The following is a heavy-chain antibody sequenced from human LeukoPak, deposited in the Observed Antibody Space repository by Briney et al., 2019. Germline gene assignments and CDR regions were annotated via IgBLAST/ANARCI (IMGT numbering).Heavy chain of an antibody. J-gene: IGHJ4*02. V-gene: IGHV3-30*18. CDR2: ISYDGSNE. D-gene: IGHD5-24*01. Sequence: GGSLRLSCVVSGFTFSSYGFHWVRQAPGKGLEWVAGISYDGSNEFYADSVKGRFTISRDNPKNTVYLQMNSLRAEDTAVYYCAKDEGDGSPPGWGQGTLVTVSS. CDR1: GFTFSSYG. CDR3: AKDEGDGSPPG.